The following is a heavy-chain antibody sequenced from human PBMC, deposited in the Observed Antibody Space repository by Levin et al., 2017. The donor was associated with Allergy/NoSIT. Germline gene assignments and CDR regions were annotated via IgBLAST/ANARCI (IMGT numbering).Heavy chain of an antibody. CDR2: IESKTDGGTT. Sequence: GGSLRLSCAASGFTFSNAWMSWVRQAPGKGLEWVGRIESKTDGGTTDYAAPVKGRFTISRDDSQNTLYLQMNSLNTEDTAVYYCTTTNGRCGECLRSDYWGQGTLVTVSS. J-gene: IGHJ4*02. D-gene: IGHD3-10*01. CDR3: TTTNGRCGECLRSDY. V-gene: IGHV3-15*04. CDR1: GFTFSNAW.